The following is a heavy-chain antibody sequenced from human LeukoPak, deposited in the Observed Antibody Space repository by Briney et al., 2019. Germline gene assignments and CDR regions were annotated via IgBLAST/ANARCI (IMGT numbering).Heavy chain of an antibody. CDR2: IKEDGSEK. V-gene: IGHV3-7*05. CDR3: ARRYGLSWTGFDP. CDR1: GFNFSSYS. Sequence: PGGSLRLSCAASGFNFSSYSMNWVRQAPGKGLEWVANIKEDGSEKYYVESVKGRFTISRDNTDNSLYLQMNSLRGEDTAVYYCARRYGLSWTGFDPWGQGTLVTVSS. J-gene: IGHJ5*02. D-gene: IGHD1-14*01.